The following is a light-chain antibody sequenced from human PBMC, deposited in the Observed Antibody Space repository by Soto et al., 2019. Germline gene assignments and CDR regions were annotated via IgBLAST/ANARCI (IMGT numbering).Light chain of an antibody. J-gene: IGKJ2*01. CDR2: GAS. CDR3: QQYDSSPYT. CDR1: QSVTSRY. Sequence: EIVLTQSPGTLSVSPGGRATLSFRASQSVTSRYLGWYQQKPGQTPRLLIHGASSRAAGIPDRFSGSGSGTDFTLTISRLEPEDFAVYYCQQYDSSPYTFGQGTKLEIK. V-gene: IGKV3-20*01.